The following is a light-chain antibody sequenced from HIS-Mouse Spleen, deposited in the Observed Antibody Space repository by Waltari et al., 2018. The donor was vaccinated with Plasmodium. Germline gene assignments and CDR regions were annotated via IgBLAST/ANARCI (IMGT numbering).Light chain of an antibody. CDR2: YYSDSEK. CDR3: YSTDSSGNHRV. CDR1: SAINVGSYN. V-gene: IGLV5-37*01. Sequence: QPVLTQPPSSSASPGDSARLTCTLPSAINVGSYNIYWYQPKPGSPPRYLLNYYSDSEKGQCSGVPSRFSGSKDASANTGILLISGLQSEDEADYYCYSTDSSGNHRVFGGGTKLTVL. J-gene: IGLJ3*02.